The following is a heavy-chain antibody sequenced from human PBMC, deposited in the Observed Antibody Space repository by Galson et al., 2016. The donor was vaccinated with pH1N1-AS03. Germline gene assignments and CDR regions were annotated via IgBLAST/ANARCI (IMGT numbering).Heavy chain of an antibody. J-gene: IGHJ3*02. CDR2: IKQDGSEK. CDR3: ARDSGYCRSTSCRGDAFDI. Sequence: SLRLSCAASGLTVNSNYMSWVRQAPGKGLEWVANIKQDGSEKYYVDSVKGRFTISRDNAKNSLYLQMNSLRAEDTAVYYCARDSGYCRSTSCRGDAFDIWGQGTMVTVSS. CDR1: GLTVNSNY. D-gene: IGHD2-2*01. V-gene: IGHV3-7*03.